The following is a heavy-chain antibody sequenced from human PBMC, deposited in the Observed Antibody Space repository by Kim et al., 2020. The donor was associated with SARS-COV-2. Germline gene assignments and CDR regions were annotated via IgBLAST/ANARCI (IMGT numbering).Heavy chain of an antibody. D-gene: IGHD6-13*01. Sequence: GGSLRLSCAASGFTFSNAWMSWVRQAPGKGLEWVGRIKSKTDGGTTDYAAPVKGRFTISRDDSKNTLYVQMNSLKIDDTAVYYCTTVSPVSGSSSWYLVDYWGQGTLVTVSS. J-gene: IGHJ4*02. V-gene: IGHV3-15*01. CDR1: GFTFSNAW. CDR3: TTVSPVSGSSSWYLVDY. CDR2: IKSKTDGGTT.